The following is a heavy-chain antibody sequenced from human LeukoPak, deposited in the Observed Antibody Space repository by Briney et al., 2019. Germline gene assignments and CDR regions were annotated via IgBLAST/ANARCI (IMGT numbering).Heavy chain of an antibody. CDR2: ISYIGNT. Sequence: SETLSLTCTVSGGSISPYYWSWIRQPPGGGLEWIGYISYIGNTRYSPSLKTRVTISGDTSTAQFSLKLISVTAADSAVYYCARQYDSTGYYFDHWYFDLWGRGTLVTISS. D-gene: IGHD3-22*01. CDR3: ARQYDSTGYYFDHWYFDL. J-gene: IGHJ2*01. V-gene: IGHV4-59*08. CDR1: GGSISPYY.